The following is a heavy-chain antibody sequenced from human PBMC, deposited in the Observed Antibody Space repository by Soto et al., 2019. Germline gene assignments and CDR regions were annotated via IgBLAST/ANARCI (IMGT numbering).Heavy chain of an antibody. CDR3: ARHRHYYDSSGYPNNWFDP. CDR2: IYYSGST. CDR1: GGSISSYY. J-gene: IGHJ5*02. Sequence: SETLSLTCTVSGGSISSYYWSWIRQPPGKGLEWIGYIYYSGSTNYNPSLKSRVTISVDTSKNQFSLKLSSVTAADTAVHYCARHRHYYDSSGYPNNWFDPWGQGTLVTVSS. V-gene: IGHV4-59*01. D-gene: IGHD3-22*01.